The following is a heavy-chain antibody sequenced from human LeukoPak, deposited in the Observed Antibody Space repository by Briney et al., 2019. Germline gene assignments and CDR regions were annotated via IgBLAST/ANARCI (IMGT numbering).Heavy chain of an antibody. V-gene: IGHV4-30-4*01. J-gene: IGHJ3*02. CDR3: ARAPNGWGRFLEWFPPWAFDI. D-gene: IGHD3-3*01. CDR1: GGSISSGDYY. Sequence: SETLSLTCTVSGGSISSGDYYWSWIRQPPGKGLEWIGYIYYSGSTYYNPSLKSRVTISVDTSKNQFSLKLSSVTAADTAGYFLARAPNGWGRFLEWFPPWAFDIWGQGTMVTVSS. CDR2: IYYSGST.